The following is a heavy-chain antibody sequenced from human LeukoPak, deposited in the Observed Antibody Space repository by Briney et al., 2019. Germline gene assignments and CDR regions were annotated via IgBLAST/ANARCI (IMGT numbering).Heavy chain of an antibody. J-gene: IGHJ4*02. V-gene: IGHV3-21*01. CDR2: ISSSSGYI. CDR1: GFTFSNYS. CDR3: ARDLSGVTGYTYGRGIDY. Sequence: GGSLRLSCAASGFTFSNYSMNWVRQAPGKGLEWVSSISSSSGYISYADSVKGRFTMSRDNAKTSLYLQMNSLRAEDTAVYYCARDLSGVTGYTYGRGIDYWGQGTLVTVSS. D-gene: IGHD5-18*01.